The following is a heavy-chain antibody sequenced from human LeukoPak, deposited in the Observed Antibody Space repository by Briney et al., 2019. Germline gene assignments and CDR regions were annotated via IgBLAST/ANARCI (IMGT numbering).Heavy chain of an antibody. D-gene: IGHD4-17*01. Sequence: GGSLRLSCAASGFTFSSYGMHWVRQAPGKGLEWVAVISYDGSNKYYADSVRGRFTISRDNSKNTLYLQMNSLRAEDTAVYYCAKAPTTVTPIDCWGQGTLVTVSS. CDR1: GFTFSSYG. CDR2: ISYDGSNK. CDR3: AKAPTTVTPIDC. J-gene: IGHJ4*02. V-gene: IGHV3-30*18.